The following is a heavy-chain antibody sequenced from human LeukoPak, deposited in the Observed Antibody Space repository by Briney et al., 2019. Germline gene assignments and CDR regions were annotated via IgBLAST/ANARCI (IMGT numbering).Heavy chain of an antibody. D-gene: IGHD3-10*01. J-gene: IGHJ3*02. Sequence: GGSLRLSCAASGFTFSSYSMNWVRQAPGKGLEWVSSISSSSSYIYYADSVKGRFTISRDNAKNSLYLQMNSLRAEDTAVYYCGGHYYGSGSYLLENAFDIWGQGTMVTVSS. CDR1: GFTFSSYS. V-gene: IGHV3-21*01. CDR3: GGHYYGSGSYLLENAFDI. CDR2: ISSSSSYI.